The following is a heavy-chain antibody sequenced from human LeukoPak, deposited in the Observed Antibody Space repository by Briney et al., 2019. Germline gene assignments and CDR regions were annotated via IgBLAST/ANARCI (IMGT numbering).Heavy chain of an antibody. CDR2: ISYDGSNK. CDR1: GFTFSNYA. Sequence: QAGGSLRLSCAASGFTFSNYAMHWVRQTPGKGLEWVAVISYDGSNKYYADSVKGRFTISRDNSKNTLYVQMKSLRAEDTAVYYCAPEGVTSSGSKYFFDYWGQGTLVTVSS. V-gene: IGHV3-30-3*01. CDR3: APEGVTSSGSKYFFDY. D-gene: IGHD6-6*01. J-gene: IGHJ4*02.